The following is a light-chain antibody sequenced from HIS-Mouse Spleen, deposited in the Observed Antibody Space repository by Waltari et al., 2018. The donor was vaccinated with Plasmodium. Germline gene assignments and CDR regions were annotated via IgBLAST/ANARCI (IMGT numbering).Light chain of an antibody. V-gene: IGKV4-1*01. CDR2: WAS. CDR1: QSVLYSANNKNY. J-gene: IGKJ3*01. Sequence: DIVMTQSPDSLAVSLGERATINCKSSQSVLYSANNKNYVAWYQQKPGQPPKLLIYWASTRESGVPYRISGRGSGTDYTLTISSLQAEDVAVYYCQQYYSTPLTFGPGTKVDIK. CDR3: QQYYSTPLT.